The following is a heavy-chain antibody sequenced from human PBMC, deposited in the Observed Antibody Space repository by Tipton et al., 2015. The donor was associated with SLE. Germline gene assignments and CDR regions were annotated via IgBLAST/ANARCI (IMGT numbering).Heavy chain of an antibody. D-gene: IGHD5-12*01. Sequence: GLVKPSETLSLTCTVSSDSIRSSSYYWGWIRQPPGKGLEWIGSIDYSGSTYYSPSLKSRVTLSVDTSKNQFSLKLSSLTAADTAVYYCARGRRGYTAYVVPDYWGQGTQVTVSS. CDR3: ARGRRGYTAYVVPDY. CDR1: SDSIRSSSYY. CDR2: IDYSGST. V-gene: IGHV4-39*07. J-gene: IGHJ4*02.